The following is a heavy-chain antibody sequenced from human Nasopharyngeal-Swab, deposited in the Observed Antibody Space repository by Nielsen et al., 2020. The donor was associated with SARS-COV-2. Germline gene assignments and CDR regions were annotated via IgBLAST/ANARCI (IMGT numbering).Heavy chain of an antibody. Sequence: GESLKISCAASGFTFSNYAMTWVRQAPGKGLEWVSAIRYDGGRTDYADSVKGRFTISRDNSKNTLFLQMDSLTAEDTAVYYCAGAPRGPTGPPFDYWGQGILVTVSS. CDR3: AGAPRGPTGPPFDY. V-gene: IGHV3-23*01. D-gene: IGHD1-1*01. CDR1: GFTFSNYA. J-gene: IGHJ4*02. CDR2: IRYDGGRT.